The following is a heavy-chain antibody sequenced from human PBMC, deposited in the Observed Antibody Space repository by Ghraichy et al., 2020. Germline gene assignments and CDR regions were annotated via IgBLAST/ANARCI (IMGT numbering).Heavy chain of an antibody. V-gene: IGHV3-23*01. CDR2: ITNSGGST. CDR3: ARAGYSSGWYSLDS. D-gene: IGHD6-19*01. CDR1: GFTFNFYA. Sequence: GGSLRLSCAASGFTFNFYAMTWVRQAPGKGLEWVSTITNSGGSTYYADSVKGRFTISRDNSKSTLYLQMHSLRVEDTALFYCARAGYSSGWYSLDSWGQGTLVTVSS. J-gene: IGHJ4*02.